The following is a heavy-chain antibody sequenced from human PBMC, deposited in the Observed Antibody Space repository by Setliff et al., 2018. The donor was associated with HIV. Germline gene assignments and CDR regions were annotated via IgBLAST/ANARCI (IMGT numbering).Heavy chain of an antibody. V-gene: IGHV1-8*02. CDR3: ARGQYCGGDCYSV. CDR1: GYTFTSYD. CDR2: MNPNSGNT. Sequence: GASVKVSCKASGYTFTSYDINWERQATGQGLEWMGWMNPNSGNTGYAQKFQGRLTMTRNTSISTAYMEVSSLRSEDTAVYYCARGQYCGGDCYSVWGQGTLVTVSS. J-gene: IGHJ4*02. D-gene: IGHD2-21*02.